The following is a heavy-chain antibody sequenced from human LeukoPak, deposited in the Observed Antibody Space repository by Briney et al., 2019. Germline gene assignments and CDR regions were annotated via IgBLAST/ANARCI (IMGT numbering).Heavy chain of an antibody. V-gene: IGHV1-3*01. CDR3: ARGRVYDILTGYPRGYFDL. CDR1: GYTFTSYA. CDR2: INAGNGNT. J-gene: IGHJ2*01. Sequence: GASVKVSCKASGYTFTSYAMHWVRQAPGQRLEWMGWINAGNGNTKYSQKFQGRVTITRDTSASTAYMELSSLRSEDTAVYYCARGRVYDILTGYPRGYFDLWGRGTLVTVSS. D-gene: IGHD3-9*01.